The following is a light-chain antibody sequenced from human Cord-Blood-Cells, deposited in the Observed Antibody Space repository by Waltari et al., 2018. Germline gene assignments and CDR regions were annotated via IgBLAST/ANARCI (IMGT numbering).Light chain of an antibody. V-gene: IGKV2D-29*01. Sequence: DIVMTQTPLSLSVTPGQPASISCKSSQSLLHSDGKTYLYWYLQKPGQPPPLLIYEVSIRFSGLPDRFICSGSGKDFTLKISRVEAEDVGVDYCMQSIQLPPTWTFGQGTKVEIK. CDR1: QSLLHSDGKTY. J-gene: IGKJ1*01. CDR2: EVS. CDR3: MQSIQLPPTWT.